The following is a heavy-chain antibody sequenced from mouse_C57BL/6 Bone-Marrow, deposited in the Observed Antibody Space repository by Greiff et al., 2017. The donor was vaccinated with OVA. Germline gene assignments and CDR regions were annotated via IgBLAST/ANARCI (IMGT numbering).Heavy chain of an antibody. Sequence: VQLQQSGAELVRPGTSVKVSCKASGYAFTNYLIEWVKQRPGQGLEWIGVINPGSGGTNYNEKFKGKATLTADKSSSTAYMQLSSLTSEDSAVYFCARRNGYSYFDVWGTGTTVTVSS. CDR3: ARRNGYSYFDV. D-gene: IGHD2-3*01. J-gene: IGHJ1*03. CDR2: INPGSGGT. V-gene: IGHV1-54*01. CDR1: GYAFTNYL.